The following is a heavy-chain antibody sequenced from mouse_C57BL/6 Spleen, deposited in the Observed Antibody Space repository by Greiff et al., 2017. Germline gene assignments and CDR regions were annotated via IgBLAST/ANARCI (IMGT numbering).Heavy chain of an antibody. CDR3: ARAYDDLYFDV. Sequence: EVKLEESGGGLVKPGGSLKLSCAASGFTFSDYGMHWVRQAPEKGLEWVAYISSGSSTIYYADTVKGRFTISRDNAKNTLFLQMTSLRSEDTSIYYSARAYDDLYFDVWGTGTTVTVSS. J-gene: IGHJ1*03. V-gene: IGHV5-17*01. CDR2: ISSGSSTI. CDR1: GFTFSDYG. D-gene: IGHD2-3*01.